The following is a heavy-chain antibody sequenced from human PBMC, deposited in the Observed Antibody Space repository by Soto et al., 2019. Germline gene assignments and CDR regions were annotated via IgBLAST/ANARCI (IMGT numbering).Heavy chain of an antibody. CDR2: IGVGGGDR. J-gene: IGHJ4*02. CDR1: GSTFRGYA. V-gene: IGHV3-23*01. D-gene: IGHD3-10*01. CDR3: ARVRFGELV. Sequence: EVQLLESGGGLVQPGGPRKLSLAAPGSTFRGYARGWSAQAPGKGLEWVSIIGVGGGDRYYPESVKGRFTISRDNSRDTLYLEMNSLRDEDTAVYYCARVRFGELVWGQGTLVTVSS.